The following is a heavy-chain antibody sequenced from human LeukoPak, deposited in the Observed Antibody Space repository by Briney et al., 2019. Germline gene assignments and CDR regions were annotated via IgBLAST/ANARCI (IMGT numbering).Heavy chain of an antibody. Sequence: GGSLRLSCAASGFTFDDYAMHWVRQAPGKGLEWVSGISWNSGSIGYADSVKGRFTISRDNAKNSLYLQMNSLRAEDTALYYCAKDMARRLSYYYYGMDVWSQGTTVTVSS. CDR2: ISWNSGSI. CDR3: AKDMARRLSYYYYGMDV. J-gene: IGHJ6*02. D-gene: IGHD3-16*01. V-gene: IGHV3-9*01. CDR1: GFTFDDYA.